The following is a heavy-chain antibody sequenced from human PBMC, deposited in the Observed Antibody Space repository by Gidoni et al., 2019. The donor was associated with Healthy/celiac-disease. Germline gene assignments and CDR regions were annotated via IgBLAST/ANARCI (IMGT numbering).Heavy chain of an antibody. D-gene: IGHD2-2*01. CDR1: GYTFTSYY. CDR3: ARDGAVVPAAMYFDY. Sequence: QVQLVQSGAEVTKPGASVKVSCKASGYTFTSYYMHWVRQAPGQGLEWMGIINPSGGSTSYAQKFQGRVTMTRDTSTSTVYMELSSLRSEDTAVYYCARDGAVVPAAMYFDYWGQGTLVTVSS. J-gene: IGHJ4*02. CDR2: INPSGGST. V-gene: IGHV1-46*01.